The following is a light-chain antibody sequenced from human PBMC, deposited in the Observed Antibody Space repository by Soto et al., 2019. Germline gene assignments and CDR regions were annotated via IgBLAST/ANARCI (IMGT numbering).Light chain of an antibody. CDR1: QSVSSN. CDR2: GAS. J-gene: IGKJ1*01. Sequence: EIVMTQSPATLSVSPGERATLSCRASQSVSSNLAWYQQKPGQAPRLLIDGASTRATGIPARFSGSGSGTEFTLTISSLQSEDFSVYYCQQYNNWPPWTFGQGTKVESK. V-gene: IGKV3-15*01. CDR3: QQYNNWPPWT.